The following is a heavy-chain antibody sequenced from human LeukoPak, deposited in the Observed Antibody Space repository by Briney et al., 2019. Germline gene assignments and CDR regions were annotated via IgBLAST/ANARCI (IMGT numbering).Heavy chain of an antibody. J-gene: IGHJ4*02. CDR2: IYYGGTI. D-gene: IGHD3-16*01. Sequence: SETQSLTCTVYGDSISSYYWSWIRQPPGKQLEWIAYIYYGGTIKYNPSLQSRGTISIDMSKNQFSLKLTSVTAADTAVYYCARHGYTYASYFDRWGQGTLVTVSS. V-gene: IGHV4-59*08. CDR3: ARHGYTYASYFDR. CDR1: GDSISSYY.